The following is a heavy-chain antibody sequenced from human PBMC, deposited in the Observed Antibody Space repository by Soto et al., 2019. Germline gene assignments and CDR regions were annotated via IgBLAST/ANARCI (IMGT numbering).Heavy chain of an antibody. CDR2: IYYIGNS. CDR1: GGAMSPYD. J-gene: IGHJ4*02. V-gene: IGHV4-59*08. Sequence: SAAVSGRGTGCGGAMSPYDWSWIRQPPEKGLEWIGNIYYIGNSNYNPSLKSRVTISLDTSKNQFSLKLSSVTAADTAVYYCARLNYGDFQLYYFDYWGQGTLVTVSS. D-gene: IGHD4-17*01. CDR3: ARLNYGDFQLYYFDY.